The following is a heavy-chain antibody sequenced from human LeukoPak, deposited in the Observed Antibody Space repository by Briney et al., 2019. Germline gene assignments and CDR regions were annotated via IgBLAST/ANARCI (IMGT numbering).Heavy chain of an antibody. CDR3: ARRTWTEYNWFDP. CDR2: IYHSGST. V-gene: IGHV4-30-2*01. Sequence: SETLSLTCTVSGGSISSGGYYWSWIRQPPGKGLEWIGYIYHSGSTYYNPSLKSRVTISVDRSKNQFSLKLTSVTAADTAMYYCARRTWTEYNWFDPWAQGTLVTVSS. D-gene: IGHD3/OR15-3a*01. J-gene: IGHJ5*02. CDR1: GGSISSGGYY.